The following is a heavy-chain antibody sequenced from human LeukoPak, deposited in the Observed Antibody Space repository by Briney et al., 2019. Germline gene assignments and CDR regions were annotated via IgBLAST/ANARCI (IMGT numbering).Heavy chain of an antibody. CDR1: GGSISTTNW. CDR3: AREGGPYRPLDY. CDR2: VHLSGRT. V-gene: IGHV4-4*02. Sequence: PAGTLSLTCGVSGGSISTTNWWTWVRQPPGEGLEWIGEVHLSGRTHYNPSLESRVTMSVDMSENHISLRLTSVTAADTAVYYCAREGGPYRPLDYSGQGTLVTVSS. J-gene: IGHJ4*02.